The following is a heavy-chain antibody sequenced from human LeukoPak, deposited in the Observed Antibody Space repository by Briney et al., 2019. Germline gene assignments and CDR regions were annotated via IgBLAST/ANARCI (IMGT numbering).Heavy chain of an antibody. CDR3: ARLGSSGWIDY. J-gene: IGHJ4*02. Sequence: SETLSLTCTVSGGSISSYYWSWIRQPPGKGLEWIGYIYYSGSTNYNPSLKSRVTISVDTSKNQFSLKLSSVTAADTAVYYCARLGSSGWIDYWGQGTLVTVSS. V-gene: IGHV4-59*08. CDR2: IYYSGST. CDR1: GGSISSYY. D-gene: IGHD6-19*01.